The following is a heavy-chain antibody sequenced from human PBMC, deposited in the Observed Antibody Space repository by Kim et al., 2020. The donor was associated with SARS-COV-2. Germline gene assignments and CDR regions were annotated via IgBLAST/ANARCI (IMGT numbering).Heavy chain of an antibody. D-gene: IGHD1-20*01. CDR1: GFTFSSYS. J-gene: IGHJ4*02. CDR2: ISSSSSYI. CDR3: ACHLAGITGTRGYFDY. Sequence: GSLRLSCAASGFTFSSYSMNWVRQAPGKGLEWVSSISSSSSYIYYADSVKGRFTISRDNAKNSLYLQMNSLRAEDTAVYYCACHLAGITGTRGYFDYWGQGTLVTVSS. V-gene: IGHV3-21*01.